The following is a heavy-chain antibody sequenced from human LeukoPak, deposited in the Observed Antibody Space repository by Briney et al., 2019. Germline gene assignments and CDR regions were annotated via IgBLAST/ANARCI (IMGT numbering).Heavy chain of an antibody. CDR3: ARDRGYSYGKSS. V-gene: IGHV3-66*01. CDR1: GFTVSSNY. J-gene: IGHJ5*02. Sequence: GGSLRLSCAASGFTVSSNYMSWVRQAPGKGLEWVSVIYSGGSTYYADSVKGRFTISRDNSKSTLYLQMNSLRAEDTAVYYCARDRGYSYGKSSWGQGTLVTVSS. CDR2: IYSGGST. D-gene: IGHD5-18*01.